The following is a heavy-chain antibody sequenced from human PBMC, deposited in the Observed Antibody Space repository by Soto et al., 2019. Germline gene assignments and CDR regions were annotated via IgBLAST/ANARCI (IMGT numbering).Heavy chain of an antibody. J-gene: IGHJ4*02. CDR1: GFTFSRYA. V-gene: IGHV3-23*01. CDR2: INYSGHST. CDR3: VKGLTEASLFTEY. Sequence: EVQLLESGGGLVQPGGSLRLSCAASGFTFSRYAMSWVRQAPGRGLEWVSNINYSGHSTYYADSVKGRFTISRDNSMNTLYLQMNGLRADDTALYYCVKGLTEASLFTEYWGQGALVTVSS. D-gene: IGHD1-26*01.